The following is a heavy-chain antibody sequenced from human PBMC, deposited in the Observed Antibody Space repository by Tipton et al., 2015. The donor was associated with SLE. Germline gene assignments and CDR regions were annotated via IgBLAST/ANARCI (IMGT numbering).Heavy chain of an antibody. CDR1: GGSISSGDYY. D-gene: IGHD6-19*01. CDR3: ARDNNTYSSGWYGGYYYYGMDV. J-gene: IGHJ6*02. V-gene: IGHV4-30-4*01. CDR2: IYYSGST. Sequence: LRFSCTVSGGSISSGDYYWSWIRQPPGKGLEWIGYIYYSGSTYYNPSLKSRVTISVDTSKNQFSLKLSSVTAADTAVYYCARDNNTYSSGWYGGYYYYGMDVWGQGTTVTVSS.